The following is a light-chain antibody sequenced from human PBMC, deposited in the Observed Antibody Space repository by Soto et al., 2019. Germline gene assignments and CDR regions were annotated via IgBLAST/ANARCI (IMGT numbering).Light chain of an antibody. CDR3: QNFGDSPFT. Sequence: EIVLMQSPDTLSLSPGERATLSCRASETISSHYIAWYQQKPGQAPRLLIFGASTRATGIPDRFSGSWSGTDFTLTISRLEPEDFAGYYWQNFGDSPFTFGPGTKVDIK. J-gene: IGKJ3*01. CDR1: ETISSHY. V-gene: IGKV3-20*01. CDR2: GAS.